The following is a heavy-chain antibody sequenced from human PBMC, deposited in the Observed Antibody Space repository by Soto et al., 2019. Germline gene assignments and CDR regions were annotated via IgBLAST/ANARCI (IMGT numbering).Heavy chain of an antibody. CDR2: ISSAGSTI. J-gene: IGHJ3*02. CDR1: GFTFNSYS. D-gene: IGHD2-15*01. CDR3: ARDNQIVVVVAATAFDI. V-gene: IGHV3-48*01. Sequence: GGSLRLSCAASGFTFNSYSMSWVRQAPGRGLEWLSYISSAGSTIYYADSVKSRFTISRDNAKNTMYLQMNSLRAEDTAVYYCARDNQIVVVVAATAFDIWGQGTMVTVSS.